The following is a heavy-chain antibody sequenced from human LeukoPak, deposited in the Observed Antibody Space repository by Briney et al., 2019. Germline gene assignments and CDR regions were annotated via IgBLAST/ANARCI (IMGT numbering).Heavy chain of an antibody. D-gene: IGHD3-16*02. CDR1: GFTFSSYA. V-gene: IGHV3-30-3*01. J-gene: IGHJ4*02. CDR3: AKDLLPASGYDYVWGSYRPNPFDY. Sequence: GGSLRLSCAASGFTFSSYAMHWVRQAPGKGLEWVAVISYDGSNKYYADSVKGRFTISRDNSKNTLYLQMNSLRAEDTAVYYCAKDLLPASGYDYVWGSYRPNPFDYWGQGTLVTVSS. CDR2: ISYDGSNK.